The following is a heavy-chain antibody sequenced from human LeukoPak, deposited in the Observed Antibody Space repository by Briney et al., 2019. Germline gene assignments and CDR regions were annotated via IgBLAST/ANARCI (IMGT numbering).Heavy chain of an antibody. D-gene: IGHD6-13*01. CDR3: ARVASIAAAGYYYFGMDV. CDR2: ISYDGSNK. Sequence: PGGSLRLSCASSGFTFSRSAMHWVRQAPGKGLEWVAVISYDGSNKYYADSVKGRLTISRDNSKNTLYLQMNSLRAEDTAVYYCARVASIAAAGYYYFGMDVWGQGTPVTVSS. J-gene: IGHJ6*02. CDR1: GFTFSRSA. V-gene: IGHV3-30-3*01.